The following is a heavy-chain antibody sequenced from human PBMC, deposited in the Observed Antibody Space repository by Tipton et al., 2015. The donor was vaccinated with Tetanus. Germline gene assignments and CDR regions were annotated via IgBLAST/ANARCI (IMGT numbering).Heavy chain of an antibody. CDR3: ARRGRPYYYDSSGYASGGMDV. D-gene: IGHD3-22*01. V-gene: IGHV1-46*01. J-gene: IGHJ6*02. CDR2: INPSGGST. CDR1: GYTFTSYY. Sequence: QLVQSGAEVKKPGASVKVSCKASGYTFTSYYMHWVRQAPGQGLEWMGIINPSGGSTSYAQKFQGRVTMTRDTSTSTVYMELSSLRSEDTAVYYCARRGRPYYYDSSGYASGGMDVWGQGTTVTVSS.